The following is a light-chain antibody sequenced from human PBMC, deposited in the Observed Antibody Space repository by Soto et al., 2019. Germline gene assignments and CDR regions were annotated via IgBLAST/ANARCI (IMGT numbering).Light chain of an antibody. CDR3: SSYTTSSTLV. V-gene: IGLV2-14*01. J-gene: IGLJ1*01. CDR2: EVS. Sequence: QSALTQPASVSGSPGQSIAISCTGSSSDVGIYNYVSWYQQHPGKVPKLIIYEVSNRPSGVSNRFSGSKSGTTASLTISGLEAEDEADYYCSSYTTSSTLVFGTGTKLTVL. CDR1: SSDVGIYNY.